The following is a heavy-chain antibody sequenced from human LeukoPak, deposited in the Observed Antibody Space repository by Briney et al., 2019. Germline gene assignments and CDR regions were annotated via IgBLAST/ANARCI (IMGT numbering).Heavy chain of an antibody. D-gene: IGHD1-14*01. V-gene: IGHV3-7*01. CDR3: ARSNPNRDALDL. CDR2: IKKDGSEE. J-gene: IGHJ3*01. Sequence: GRSLRLSCAASGFTLNSYLMSWVRQAPGRGLEWVANIKKDGSEENYLDSVKGRFTVSRDNAKNSLNLQMNSLRGEDTAVYYCARSNPNRDALDLWGQGTMVTISS. CDR1: GFTLNSYL.